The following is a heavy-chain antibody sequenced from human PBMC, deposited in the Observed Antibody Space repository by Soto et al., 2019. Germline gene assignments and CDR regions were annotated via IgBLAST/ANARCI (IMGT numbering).Heavy chain of an antibody. J-gene: IGHJ4*02. D-gene: IGHD3-3*01. Sequence: SETLSPPCAVYGGSLSGYYWSWIRQPPGKGLEWIGEIIHSGSTNYNPSLKSRVTISVDTSKNQFSLKLSSVTAADTAVYYCARGRPNLITIFGVVIMGLFDYWGQGTLVTVSS. V-gene: IGHV4-34*01. CDR1: GGSLSGYY. CDR2: IIHSGST. CDR3: ARGRPNLITIFGVVIMGLFDY.